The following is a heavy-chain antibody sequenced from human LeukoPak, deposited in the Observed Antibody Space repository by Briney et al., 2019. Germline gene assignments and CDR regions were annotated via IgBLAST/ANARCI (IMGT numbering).Heavy chain of an antibody. CDR1: GITLSNYG. J-gene: IGHJ4*02. D-gene: IGHD3-22*01. Sequence: GGSLRLSCAVSGITLSNYGMSWVRQAPGKGLEWVAGISDSGGSTNYADSVKGRFTISRDNPKNTLYLQMNSLRAEDTAVYFCAKRGVVIRVILVGFHKEAYYFDSWGRGALVTVSS. CDR3: AKRGVVIRVILVGFHKEAYYFDS. CDR2: ISDSGGST. V-gene: IGHV3-23*01.